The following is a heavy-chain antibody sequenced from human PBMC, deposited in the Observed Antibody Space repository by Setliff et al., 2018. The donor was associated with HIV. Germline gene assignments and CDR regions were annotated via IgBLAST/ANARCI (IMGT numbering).Heavy chain of an antibody. J-gene: IGHJ4*02. CDR3: AKGDSFVFSYVYPDY. V-gene: IGHV3-21*01. CDR2: ITCNLNY. CDR1: GFTLSYYS. D-gene: IGHD3-22*01. Sequence: GGSLRLSCAASGFTLSYYSMMWVRQTPGKGLEWVSSITCNLNYKYADSVKGRFTISRDNTKNSLYLQMNSLRAEDTAVYYCAKGDSFVFSYVYPDYWGPGTLVTVSS.